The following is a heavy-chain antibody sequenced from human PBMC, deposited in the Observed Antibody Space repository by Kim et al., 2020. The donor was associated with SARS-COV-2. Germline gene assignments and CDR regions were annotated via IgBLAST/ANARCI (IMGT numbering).Heavy chain of an antibody. Sequence: GGSLRLSCAASGFTFSSYAMHWVRQAPGKGLEWVAVISYDGSNKYYADSVKGRFTISRDNSKNTLYLQMNSLRAEDTAVYYCARLRYSGSYSSDYWGQGTLVTVSS. CDR3: ARLRYSGSYSSDY. J-gene: IGHJ4*02. CDR2: ISYDGSNK. CDR1: GFTFSSYA. V-gene: IGHV3-30-3*01. D-gene: IGHD1-26*01.